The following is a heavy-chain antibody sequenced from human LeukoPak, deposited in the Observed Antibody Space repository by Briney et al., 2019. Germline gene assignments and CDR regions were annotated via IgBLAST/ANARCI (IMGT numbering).Heavy chain of an antibody. Sequence: PGGSLRLSCAASGFTVSSKYMSWVRQAPGKGLEWVSVIYTGETTYYADSVKGRFTISRDNSKNTLYLQMDGLRVEDTAVYYCAKVGAVAAVGNWGQGTLVTVSS. CDR2: IYTGETT. CDR1: GFTVSSKY. V-gene: IGHV3-66*01. CDR3: AKVGAVAAVGN. J-gene: IGHJ4*02. D-gene: IGHD6-19*01.